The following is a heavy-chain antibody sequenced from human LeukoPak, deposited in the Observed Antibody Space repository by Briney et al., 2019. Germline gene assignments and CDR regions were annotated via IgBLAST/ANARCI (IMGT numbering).Heavy chain of an antibody. CDR1: GGSISGFY. D-gene: IGHD3-10*01. Sequence: SETLSLTCTVSGGSISGFYWSWIRQTAGKGLEWIGRIYTSGSTNYNPSLKSRVTMSLDTSKNQFSLKLSSVTAADTAVYYCASILYGSDGFDYWGQGTLVTVSS. CDR2: IYTSGST. J-gene: IGHJ4*02. CDR3: ASILYGSDGFDY. V-gene: IGHV4-4*07.